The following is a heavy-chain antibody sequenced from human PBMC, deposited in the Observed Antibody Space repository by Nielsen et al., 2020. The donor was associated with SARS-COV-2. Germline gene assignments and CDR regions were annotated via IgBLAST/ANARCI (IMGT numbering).Heavy chain of an antibody. Sequence: PGKGLEWIGYIYYSGHTYYNPSLKSRITMSVDTSKNQVSLNLSPVTAADTAVYYCARVKLDDYGGNSLMNGFDVWGQGTVVTVSS. CDR2: IYYSGHT. V-gene: IGHV4-30-4*01. D-gene: IGHD4-23*01. CDR3: ARVKLDDYGGNSLMNGFDV. J-gene: IGHJ3*01.